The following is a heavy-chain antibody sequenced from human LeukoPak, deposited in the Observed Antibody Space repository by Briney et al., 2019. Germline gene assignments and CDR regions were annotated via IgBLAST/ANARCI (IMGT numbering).Heavy chain of an antibody. CDR2: IYYSGST. CDR1: GGSISSYY. D-gene: IGHD6-13*01. Sequence: SETLSLTCTVSGGSISSYYWSWIRQPPGKGLEWIGYIYYSGSTNYNPSLKSRVTISVDTSKNQFSLKLSSVTAADTAVYYCASPGGSSWYYFDYWGQGTLVTVSS. V-gene: IGHV4-59*01. J-gene: IGHJ4*02. CDR3: ASPGGSSWYYFDY.